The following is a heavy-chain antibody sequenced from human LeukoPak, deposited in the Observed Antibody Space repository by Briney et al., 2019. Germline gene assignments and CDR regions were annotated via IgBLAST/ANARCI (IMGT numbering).Heavy chain of an antibody. D-gene: IGHD6-19*01. Sequence: TSETLSLTCNVSGGSISSSSYYWGWIRQPPGKGLEWIGSIYYSGSTYYNPSLKSRVTISVDTSKNQFSLKLSSVTAADTAVYYCARQRIEWLEGHKVDYWGQGTLVTVSS. CDR3: ARQRIEWLEGHKVDY. J-gene: IGHJ4*02. CDR2: IYYSGST. V-gene: IGHV4-39*07. CDR1: GGSISSSSYY.